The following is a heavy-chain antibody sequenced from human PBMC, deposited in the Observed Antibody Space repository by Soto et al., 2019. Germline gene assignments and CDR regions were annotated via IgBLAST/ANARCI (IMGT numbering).Heavy chain of an antibody. J-gene: IGHJ4*02. Sequence: SETLSLTCTVSSGSISSTIYSWDWIRQPPGKGLEWIGSIFYSGSTYYNPSLKSRVTISQDTSKNQFSLKLSSVTAADTAVYYCARHYGDGYDYVDYWGQGTLVT. D-gene: IGHD5-12*01. CDR1: SGSISSTIYS. CDR3: ARHYGDGYDYVDY. V-gene: IGHV4-39*01. CDR2: IFYSGST.